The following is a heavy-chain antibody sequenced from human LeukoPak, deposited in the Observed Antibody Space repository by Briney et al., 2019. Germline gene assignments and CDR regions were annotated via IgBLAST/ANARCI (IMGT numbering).Heavy chain of an antibody. Sequence: GGSLRLSCAASGFTFTNYAINWVRQAPALGLDWFSSLSGSGGTAIYADSVKGRFTISRDNSKNTVRLQMNSLRADDTAVYFCARRYCTSTSCYNFDYWGQGTLVTVSS. D-gene: IGHD2-2*01. CDR3: ARRYCTSTSCYNFDY. V-gene: IGHV3-23*01. CDR1: GFTFTNYA. CDR2: LSGSGGTA. J-gene: IGHJ4*02.